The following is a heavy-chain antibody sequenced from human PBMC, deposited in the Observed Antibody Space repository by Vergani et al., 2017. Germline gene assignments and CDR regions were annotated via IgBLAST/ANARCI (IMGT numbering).Heavy chain of an antibody. CDR3: ARDFGGEWYFDL. CDR1: GASIDSFY. V-gene: IGHV4-4*08. D-gene: IGHD4-23*01. J-gene: IGHJ2*01. Sequence: VLLQEPGPGLVRPSETLSLKCSVSGASIDSFYWSWIRQSPGKGLEWIGYFFRNGNVNYNPSFHFRLAIDTSNKELSLRVTSVTAADTAVYYCARDFGGEWYFDLWGRGATVTVSS. CDR2: FFRNGNV.